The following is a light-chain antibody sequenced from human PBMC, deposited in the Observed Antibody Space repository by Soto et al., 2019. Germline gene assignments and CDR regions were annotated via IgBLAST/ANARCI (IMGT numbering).Light chain of an antibody. V-gene: IGKV3-20*01. CDR2: GAS. CDR3: QQYGSSPGT. CDR1: QSVSTY. Sequence: EIVLTQSPATLSLSPGERATLSCRASQSVSTYVAWYQQKPGQAPRLLIYGASSRATGIPDRFSGSGSGTDFTLTISRLEPEDFAVYYCQQYGSSPGTFGQGTKVDIK. J-gene: IGKJ1*01.